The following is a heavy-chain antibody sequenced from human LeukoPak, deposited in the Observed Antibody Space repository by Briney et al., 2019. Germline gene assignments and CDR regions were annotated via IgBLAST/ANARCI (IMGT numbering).Heavy chain of an antibody. CDR3: ARGPPLEYSSSSRYFDL. J-gene: IGHJ2*01. V-gene: IGHV4-34*01. CDR2: INHSGST. Sequence: SETLSLTCAVYGGSFSGYYWSWIRQPPGKGLKWIGEINHSGSTNYNPSLKSRVTISVDTSKNQFSLKLSSVTAADTAVYYCARGPPLEYSSSSRYFDLWGRGTLVTVSS. D-gene: IGHD6-6*01. CDR1: GGSFSGYY.